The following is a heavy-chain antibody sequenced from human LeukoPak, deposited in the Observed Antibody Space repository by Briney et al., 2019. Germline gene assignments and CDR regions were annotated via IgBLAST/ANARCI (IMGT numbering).Heavy chain of an antibody. Sequence: ASVKVSCKASGYTFTSYGISWVRQAPGQGLEWMGWISAYNGNTNYAQKLQGRVTMTTDTSTSTAYMELRSLRSDDTAVYYCARDSRPYSSSWSFDYWGQGTLVTVSS. V-gene: IGHV1-18*01. CDR1: GYTFTSYG. D-gene: IGHD6-13*01. CDR2: ISAYNGNT. J-gene: IGHJ4*02. CDR3: ARDSRPYSSSWSFDY.